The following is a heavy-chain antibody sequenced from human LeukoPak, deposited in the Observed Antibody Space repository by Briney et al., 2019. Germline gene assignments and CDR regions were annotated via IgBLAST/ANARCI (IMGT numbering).Heavy chain of an antibody. V-gene: IGHV4-34*01. CDR2: INHSGST. CDR1: GGSFSGYY. D-gene: IGHD6-19*01. CDR3: AEGKSGWYGFFAFDN. Sequence: SSETLSLTCAVYGGSFSGYYWSWIRQPPGKGLEWIGEINHSGSTNYNPSLKSRVTISVDTSKNQFSLKLSSVTAADTAVYYCAEGKSGWYGFFAFDNWGQGKKVNGS. J-gene: IGHJ3*02.